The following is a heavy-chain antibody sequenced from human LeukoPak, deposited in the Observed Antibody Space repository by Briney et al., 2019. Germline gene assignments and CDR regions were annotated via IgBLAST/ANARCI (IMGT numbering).Heavy chain of an antibody. CDR2: IYSGGNT. D-gene: IGHD3-10*01. CDR1: GFTFSSYA. J-gene: IGHJ4*02. CDR3: ASGTTLVQGVIFYY. V-gene: IGHV3-23*01. Sequence: GGSLRLSCAASGFTFSSYAMSWVRQAPGKGLEWVSVIYSGGNTYYADSVRGRFTISRDNSKNTVFLQMNSLRADDTAVYYCASGTTLVQGVIFYYWGQGTLVTVSS.